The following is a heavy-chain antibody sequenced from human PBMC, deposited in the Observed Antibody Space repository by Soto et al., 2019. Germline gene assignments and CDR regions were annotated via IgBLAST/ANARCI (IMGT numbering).Heavy chain of an antibody. J-gene: IGHJ4*02. CDR3: ARDFASGPYYFDY. Sequence: EVQLVESGGGLVTPGGSLRLSCAASGFTFSSYSMNWVRQAPGKGLEWVSSISSSSSYIYYADSVKGRFTISRDNAKNSLYLQMNSLRAEDTAVYYCARDFASGPYYFDYWGQGTLVTVSS. CDR2: ISSSSSYI. V-gene: IGHV3-21*01. CDR1: GFTFSSYS.